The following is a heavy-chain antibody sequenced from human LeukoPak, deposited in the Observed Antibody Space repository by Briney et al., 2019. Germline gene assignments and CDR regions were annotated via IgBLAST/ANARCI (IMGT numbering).Heavy chain of an antibody. CDR3: AKELLTRSSGSYDFFDY. J-gene: IGHJ4*02. V-gene: IGHV3-30*18. D-gene: IGHD3-10*01. CDR2: ISYDGSNK. Sequence: PGRSLRLSCAASGFTFSSYGMHWVRQAPGKGLEWVAVISYDGSNKYYADSVKGRFTISRDTSKNTLYLQMNSLRAEDTAVYYCAKELLTRSSGSYDFFDYWGQGTLVTVSS. CDR1: GFTFSSYG.